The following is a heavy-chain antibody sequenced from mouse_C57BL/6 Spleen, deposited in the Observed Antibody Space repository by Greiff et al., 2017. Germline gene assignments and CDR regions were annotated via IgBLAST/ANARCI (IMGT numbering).Heavy chain of an antibody. CDR1: GYAFSSSW. CDR2: IYPGDGDT. V-gene: IGHV1-82*01. D-gene: IGHD1-1*01. Sequence: QVQLQQSGPELVKPGASVKISCKASGYAFSSSWMNWVKQRPGKGLEWIGRIYPGDGDTNYNGKFKGKATLTADKSSSTAYMQLSSLTSEDSAVYFCARRGVTTVVAEYFDVWGTGTTVTVSS. CDR3: ARRGVTTVVAEYFDV. J-gene: IGHJ1*03.